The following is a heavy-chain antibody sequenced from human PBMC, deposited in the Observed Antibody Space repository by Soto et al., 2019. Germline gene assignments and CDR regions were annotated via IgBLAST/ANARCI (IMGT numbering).Heavy chain of an antibody. CDR3: AKDPVSDYGGNSY. V-gene: IGHV3-23*01. CDR2: ISGSGGST. J-gene: IGHJ4*02. CDR1: GFTFSSYA. D-gene: IGHD4-17*01. Sequence: GSLRLSCAASGFTFSSYAMSWVRQAPGKGLEWVSAISGSGGSTYYADSVKGRFTISRDNSKNTLYLQMNSLRAEDTAVYYCAKDPVSDYGGNSYWGQRTLVTVSS.